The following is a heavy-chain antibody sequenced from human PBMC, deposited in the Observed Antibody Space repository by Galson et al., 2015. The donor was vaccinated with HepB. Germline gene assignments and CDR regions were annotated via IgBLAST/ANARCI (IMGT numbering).Heavy chain of an antibody. CDR2: ISWNSGSI. D-gene: IGHD3-3*01. CDR1: GFTFDDYA. J-gene: IGHJ6*03. CDR3: AKGTPKAIFGVVIIGYMDV. V-gene: IGHV3-9*01. Sequence: SLRLSCAASGFTFDDYAMHWVRQAPGKGLEWVSGISWNSGSIGYADSVKGRFTISRDNAKNSLYLQMNSLRAEDTALYYCAKGTPKAIFGVVIIGYMDVWGKGTTVTVSS.